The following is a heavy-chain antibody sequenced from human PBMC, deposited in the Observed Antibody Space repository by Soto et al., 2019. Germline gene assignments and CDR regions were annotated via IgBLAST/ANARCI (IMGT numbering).Heavy chain of an antibody. CDR3: AEGEWELESH. J-gene: IGHJ4*02. D-gene: IGHD1-26*01. CDR2: ISYDGSNK. Sequence: QVQLVESGGGVVQPGRSLRLSCAASGFTFSSYAMHWVRQAPGKGLEWVAVISYDGSNKYYADSVKGRFTISRDNSKNTLYLQMNSLRAEDTAVYYCAEGEWELESHWGQGTLVTVSS. V-gene: IGHV3-30-3*01. CDR1: GFTFSSYA.